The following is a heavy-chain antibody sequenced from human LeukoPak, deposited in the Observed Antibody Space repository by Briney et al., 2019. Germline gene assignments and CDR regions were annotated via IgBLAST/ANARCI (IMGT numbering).Heavy chain of an antibody. CDR1: GFTFSSYG. CDR2: ISYDGSNK. J-gene: IGHJ4*02. D-gene: IGHD3-22*01. V-gene: IGHV3-30*18. Sequence: PGGSLRLSCAASGFTFSSYGMHWVRQAPGKGLEWVAVISYDGSNKYYADSVKGRFTISRDNSKNTLYLQMNSLRAEDTAVYYCAKTPYYYDTSGYYSWGQGTLVTVSS. CDR3: AKTPYYYDTSGYYS.